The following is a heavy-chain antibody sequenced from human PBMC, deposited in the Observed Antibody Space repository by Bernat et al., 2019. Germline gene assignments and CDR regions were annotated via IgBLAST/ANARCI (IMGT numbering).Heavy chain of an antibody. V-gene: IGHV4-39*01. CDR3: GVEAGAGTEYFQH. Sequence: QLQLQESGPGLVKPSETLSLTCTVSGGSISSSSYYWGWIRQPPGKGLEWIGSIYYSGSTYYNPSLKSRITISVDTSKNRFRLKLRFVTAEDTAVYYWGVEAGAGTEYFQHWGQGTLVNVSS. CDR2: IYYSGST. D-gene: IGHD6-19*01. J-gene: IGHJ1*01. CDR1: GGSISSSSYY.